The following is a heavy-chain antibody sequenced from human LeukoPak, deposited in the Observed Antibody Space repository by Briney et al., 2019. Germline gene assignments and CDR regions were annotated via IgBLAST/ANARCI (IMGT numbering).Heavy chain of an antibody. Sequence: SETLSLTCTASGDSITNSNYYWGWVRQSPGRGLEWLGNIFYNGGPYYNPSFKSRVVISVDTSKNHFSLTLNAVTAADTAVYHCASYSGIYSAFEIWSQGTLVTVSS. CDR2: IFYNGGP. CDR1: GDSITNSNYY. J-gene: IGHJ3*02. D-gene: IGHD1-26*01. V-gene: IGHV4-39*07. CDR3: ASYSGIYSAFEI.